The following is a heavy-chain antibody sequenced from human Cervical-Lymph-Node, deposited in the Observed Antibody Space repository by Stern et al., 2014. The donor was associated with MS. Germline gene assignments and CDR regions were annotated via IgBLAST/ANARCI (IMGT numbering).Heavy chain of an antibody. D-gene: IGHD3-22*01. CDR3: ARGPDHNSGYYYAY. CDR2: IIPIFGTP. J-gene: IGHJ4*02. V-gene: IGHV1-69*01. CDR1: GGTFSKYA. Sequence: QVQLVQSGAEVKKPGSSVKVSCKASGGTFSKYAISWVRQAPGQGLNGMGGIIPIFGTPNYAQKFQGRVTITADESTSTAYMELNSLTSEDTAVYYCARGPDHNSGYYYAYWGQGTLVTVSS.